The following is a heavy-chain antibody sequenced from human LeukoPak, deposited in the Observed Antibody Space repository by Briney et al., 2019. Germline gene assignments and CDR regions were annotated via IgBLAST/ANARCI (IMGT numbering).Heavy chain of an antibody. CDR3: ARSLPYYYDSSGSPSGLDY. J-gene: IGHJ4*02. CDR2: IIPIFGIA. Sequence: ASVKVSCKASGGTFSSYAISWVRQAPGQGLEWMGRIIPIFGIANYAQKFQGRVTITADKSTNTAYMELSSLRSVDTAVYYCARSLPYYYDSSGSPSGLDYWGQGTLVTVSS. CDR1: GGTFSSYA. D-gene: IGHD3-22*01. V-gene: IGHV1-69*04.